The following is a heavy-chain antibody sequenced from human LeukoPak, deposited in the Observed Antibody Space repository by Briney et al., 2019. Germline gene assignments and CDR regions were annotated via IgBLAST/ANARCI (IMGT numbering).Heavy chain of an antibody. V-gene: IGHV1-46*01. J-gene: IGHJ6*03. CDR1: GYAFTNHY. CDR2: INHRGDIT. D-gene: IGHD6-13*01. CDR3: ARGNGSRWPHYHYMDV. Sequence: ASVKVSCKASGYAFTNHYMHWVRRAPGQGPKWMGLINHRGDITTSAQRFQDRITMTRDTSTSTDYMELRSLTSEDTAVYYCARGNGSRWPHYHYMDVWGKGTTVIVSS.